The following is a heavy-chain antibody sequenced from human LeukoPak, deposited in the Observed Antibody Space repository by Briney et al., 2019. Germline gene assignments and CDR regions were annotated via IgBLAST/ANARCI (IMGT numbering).Heavy chain of an antibody. CDR1: GGTFSSYA. V-gene: IGHV1-69*04. Sequence: SVKVSCKASGGTFSSYAISWVRQAPGQGLEWMGRIIPILGIANYAQKFQGRVTITADKSTSTAYMELSSLRSEDTAVYYCATNARIAAAGTLGYWGQGTLVTVSS. D-gene: IGHD6-13*01. CDR3: ATNARIAAAGTLGY. CDR2: IIPILGIA. J-gene: IGHJ4*02.